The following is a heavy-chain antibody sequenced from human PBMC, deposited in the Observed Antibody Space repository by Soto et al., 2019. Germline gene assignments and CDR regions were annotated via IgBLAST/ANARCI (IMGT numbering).Heavy chain of an antibody. Sequence: GASVKVSCKASGYTFIDYYMHWVRQAPGQGLEWLGWINPDTGGANYAQKFQGWVTMTRDTSISTAYMELNRLRSDDTAVYYCARGGRSSSAPSDYWGQGTLVTVS. D-gene: IGHD6-6*01. CDR2: INPDTGGA. CDR3: ARGGRSSSAPSDY. J-gene: IGHJ4*02. CDR1: GYTFIDYY. V-gene: IGHV1-2*04.